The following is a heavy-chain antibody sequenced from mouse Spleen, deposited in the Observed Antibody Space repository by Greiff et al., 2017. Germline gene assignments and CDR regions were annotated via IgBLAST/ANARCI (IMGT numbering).Heavy chain of an antibody. Sequence: EVKVVESGGGLVKPGGSLKLSCAASGFTFSSYAMSWVRQTPEKRLEWVATISSGGSYTYYPDSVKGRFTISRDNAKNTLYLQMSSLRSEDTAMYYCARVGDYETAAWFAYWGQGTLVTVSA. J-gene: IGHJ3*01. CDR3: ARVGDYETAAWFAY. CDR1: GFTFSSYA. CDR2: ISSGGSYT. D-gene: IGHD2-4*01. V-gene: IGHV5-9-1*01.